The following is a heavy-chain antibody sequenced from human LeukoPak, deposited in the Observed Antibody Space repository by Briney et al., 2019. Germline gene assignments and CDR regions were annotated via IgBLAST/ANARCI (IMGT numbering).Heavy chain of an antibody. CDR2: ISYGSNK. CDR1: GFTFSSYA. D-gene: IGHD6-19*01. Sequence: GGSLRLSCAASGFTFSSYAMHWVRQAPGKGLEWVAVISYGSNKYYADSVKGRFTISRDNSKNTLYLQMNSLRAEDTAVYYCARDRGYSSGWFDAFDIWGQGTMVTVSS. V-gene: IGHV3-30-3*01. J-gene: IGHJ3*02. CDR3: ARDRGYSSGWFDAFDI.